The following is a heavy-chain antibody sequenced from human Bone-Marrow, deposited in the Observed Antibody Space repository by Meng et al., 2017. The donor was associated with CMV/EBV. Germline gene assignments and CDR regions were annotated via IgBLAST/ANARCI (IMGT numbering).Heavy chain of an antibody. D-gene: IGHD3-22*01. J-gene: IGHJ5*02. CDR2: ISASGGST. CDR3: AIVPDYYDSSGYLRRFDP. Sequence: GESLKISCAASGFTFSSYAMSWVRQAPGKGLEWVSTISASGGSTYYADSVKGRFTISRDNSKNTPYLQMNSLRAEDTAVYYCAIVPDYYDSSGYLRRFDPWGQGTLVTVSS. V-gene: IGHV3-23*01. CDR1: GFTFSSYA.